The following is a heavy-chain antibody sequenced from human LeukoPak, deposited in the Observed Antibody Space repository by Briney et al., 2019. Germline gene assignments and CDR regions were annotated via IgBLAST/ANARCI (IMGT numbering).Heavy chain of an antibody. CDR3: ARDGYGMDV. Sequence: PGGSLRLSCAASGFTFSSYAMSWVRQAPGKGLEWVSAISGSGGSTSYADSVKGRFTISRDNAKNTLYLQMNSLRAEDTAVFYCARDGYGMDVWGQGTTVTVSS. CDR1: GFTFSSYA. CDR2: ISGSGGST. V-gene: IGHV3-23*01. J-gene: IGHJ6*02.